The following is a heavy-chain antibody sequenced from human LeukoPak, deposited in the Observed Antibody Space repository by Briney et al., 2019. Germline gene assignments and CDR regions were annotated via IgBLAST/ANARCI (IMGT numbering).Heavy chain of an antibody. CDR1: GFTFSSYG. D-gene: IGHD3-9*01. J-gene: IGHJ3*02. V-gene: IGHV3-30*02. CDR2: IRYDGSNK. CDR3: AKGPNYDILTGWRKTHNAFDI. Sequence: GGSLRLSCAASGFTFSSYGMHWVRQAPGKGLEWVAFIRYDGSNKYYADSVKGRFTISRDNSKNTLYLRMNSLRAEDTAVYYCAKGPNYDILTGWRKTHNAFDIWGQGTMVTVSS.